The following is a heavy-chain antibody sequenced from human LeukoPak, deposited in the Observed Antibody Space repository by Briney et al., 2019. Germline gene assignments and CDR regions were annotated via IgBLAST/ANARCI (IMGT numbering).Heavy chain of an antibody. J-gene: IGHJ2*01. D-gene: IGHD3-3*01. CDR2: IKQDGSEK. CDR3: ARAEWSNWYFDL. V-gene: IGHV3-7*03. CDR1: GFTFSTYW. Sequence: GGSLRLSCAASGFTFSTYWMNWVRQAPGKGLEWVANIKQDGSEKYYVDSVKGRFTLSRDSAKNSLYLQMNSLIAEDTAVYYCARAEWSNWYFDLWGRGTLVTVSS.